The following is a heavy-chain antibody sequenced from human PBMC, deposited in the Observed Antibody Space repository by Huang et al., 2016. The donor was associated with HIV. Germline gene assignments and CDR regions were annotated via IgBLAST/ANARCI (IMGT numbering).Heavy chain of an antibody. J-gene: IGHJ6*03. V-gene: IGHV3-15*01. CDR1: GFTFSNAW. Sequence: EVQLVESGGGLVKPGGSLRLSCAASGFTFSNAWMSWVRQATGKWLEWVGRSKRKTDGGTTDYAAPVKGRFTISRDDSKNTLYLQMNSLKTEDTAVYYCTTVKSGYELYYYYYYMDVWGKGTTVTVSS. D-gene: IGHD5-12*01. CDR3: TTVKSGYELYYYYYYMDV. CDR2: SKRKTDGGTT.